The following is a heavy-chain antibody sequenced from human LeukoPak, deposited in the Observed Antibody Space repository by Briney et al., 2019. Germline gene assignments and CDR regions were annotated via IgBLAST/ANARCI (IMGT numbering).Heavy chain of an antibody. J-gene: IGHJ4*02. V-gene: IGHV3-48*01. Sequence: GGSLRLSCAASGFTFSSYSMNWVRQAPGKGLEWASYISSSSSIIDCADSVKGRFTISRDNAKNSLYLQMNSLRAEDTAVYYCARARGYSYGYSDYWGQGTLVTVSS. CDR3: ARARGYSYGYSDY. CDR2: ISSSSSII. CDR1: GFTFSSYS. D-gene: IGHD5-18*01.